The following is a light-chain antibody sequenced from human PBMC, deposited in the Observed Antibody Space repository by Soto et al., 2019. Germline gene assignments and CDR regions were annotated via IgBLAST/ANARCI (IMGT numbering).Light chain of an antibody. CDR3: QQYGSSPLT. CDR2: GAS. CDR1: QSVSSY. Sequence: EIVLTQSPATLSLSPGERATLSCRASQSVSSYLAWYQQKPGQAPRLLIYGASNRATGIPARFSGSGSGTDFTLTISSLEPEDFAVYYCQQYGSSPLTFGGGTKVDI. V-gene: IGKV3-11*01. J-gene: IGKJ4*01.